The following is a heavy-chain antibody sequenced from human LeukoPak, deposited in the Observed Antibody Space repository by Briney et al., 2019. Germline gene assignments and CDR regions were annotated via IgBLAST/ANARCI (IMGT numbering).Heavy chain of an antibody. J-gene: IGHJ6*02. CDR1: GGSISSGGYY. CDR2: IYTSGST. Sequence: SQTLSLTCTVSGGSISSGGYYWSWIRQPAGKGLEWIGRIYTSGSTNYNPSLKSRVTISVDTSKNQFSLKLSSVTAADRAVYYCARTWLGYYGMDVWGQGTTVTVSS. V-gene: IGHV4-61*02. D-gene: IGHD3-10*01. CDR3: ARTWLGYYGMDV.